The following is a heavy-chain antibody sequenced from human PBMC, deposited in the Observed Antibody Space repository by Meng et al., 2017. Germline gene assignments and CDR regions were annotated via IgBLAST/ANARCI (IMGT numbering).Heavy chain of an antibody. V-gene: IGHV1-3*01. CDR1: VYKFTRYA. J-gene: IGHJ4*02. CDR2: INDGNGNT. D-gene: IGHD2-21*02. CDR3: ERDLGAGVVTAINY. Sequence: QVQVMGSGAEVKKPGAGVKVSCKASVYKFTRYAMNWGRQATGKRLEWMGWINDGNGNTKYSQKFQGRVTITRDTSASTAYMELRSLRSEDTAVYYCERDLGAGVVTAINYWGQGTLVTVSS.